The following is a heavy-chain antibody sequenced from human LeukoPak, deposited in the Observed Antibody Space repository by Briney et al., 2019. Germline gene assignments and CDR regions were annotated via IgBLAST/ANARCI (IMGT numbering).Heavy chain of an antibody. CDR3: ARPLESISTKGRRSGSDAFDI. J-gene: IGHJ3*02. Sequence: GASVKVSCKASGYTFTSYAIHWVRQAPGQRLEWMGWINTGNGNTKYSEKFQGRVTITRDTSATTAYMELSSLRSEDTAVYYCARPLESISTKGRRSGSDAFDIWGQGTMVTVSS. V-gene: IGHV1-3*04. CDR1: GYTFTSYA. CDR2: INTGNGNT. D-gene: IGHD2-2*01.